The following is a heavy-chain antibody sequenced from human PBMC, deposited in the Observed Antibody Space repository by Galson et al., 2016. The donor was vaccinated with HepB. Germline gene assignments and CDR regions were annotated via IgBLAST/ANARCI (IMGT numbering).Heavy chain of an antibody. CDR3: ARGMSHDYGVSADY. Sequence: SLRLSCAASGFTFSSYGIHWVRQAPGKGLEWVAVISYDGSNKKYADSVKGRFTISRDNSKNSLYLRMNSLRAEDTALYYCARGMSHDYGVSADYWGQGTLVTVSS. CDR2: ISYDGSNK. CDR1: GFTFSSYG. V-gene: IGHV3-30*03. J-gene: IGHJ4*02. D-gene: IGHD4-17*01.